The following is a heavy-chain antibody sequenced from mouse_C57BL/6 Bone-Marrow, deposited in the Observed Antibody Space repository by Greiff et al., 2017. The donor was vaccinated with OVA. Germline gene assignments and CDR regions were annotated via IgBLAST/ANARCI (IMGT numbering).Heavy chain of an antibody. V-gene: IGHV1-18*01. J-gene: IGHJ3*01. Sequence: SGPELVKPGASVKIPCKASGYTFTDYNMDWVKQSHGKSLEWIGDINPNNGGTIYNQKFKGKATLTVDKSSSTAYMGLRSLTSEDTAVYYCARGGYSNYLAWFAYWGQGTLVTVSA. CDR3: ARGGYSNYLAWFAY. CDR1: GYTFTDYN. CDR2: INPNNGGT. D-gene: IGHD2-5*01.